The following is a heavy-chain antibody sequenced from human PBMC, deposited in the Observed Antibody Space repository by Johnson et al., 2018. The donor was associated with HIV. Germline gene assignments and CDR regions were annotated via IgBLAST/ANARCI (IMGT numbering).Heavy chain of an antibody. D-gene: IGHD1-26*01. CDR3: AKESKWESRTPHAFDI. CDR1: GFTFSYAW. V-gene: IGHV3-15*01. Sequence: VQLVESGGGLVKPGGSLRLSCAASGFTFSYAWMNWVRQAPGKGLEWVGRIKSKTDGGTTDYAAPVKGRFSISRDDSKNTLYLQMNSLSAEDTAVYYCAKESKWESRTPHAFDIWGQGTMVTVSS. CDR2: IKSKTDGGTT. J-gene: IGHJ3*02.